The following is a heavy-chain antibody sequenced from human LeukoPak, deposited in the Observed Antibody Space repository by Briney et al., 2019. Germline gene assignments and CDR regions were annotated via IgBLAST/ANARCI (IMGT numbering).Heavy chain of an antibody. D-gene: IGHD6-13*01. J-gene: IGHJ4*02. CDR3: ARDLSVAAAGTRGDY. CDR1: GFTFSSYE. Sequence: GGSLRLSCAASGFTFSSYEMNWVRQAPGKGLEWVSYISSSDSTIYYADSVKGRFTISRDNAKNSLYLQMNSLRAEDTAVYYCARDLSVAAAGTRGDYWGQGTLVTVSS. CDR2: ISSSDSTI. V-gene: IGHV3-48*03.